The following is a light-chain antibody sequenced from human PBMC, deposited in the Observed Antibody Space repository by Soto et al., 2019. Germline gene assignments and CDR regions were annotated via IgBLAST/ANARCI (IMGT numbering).Light chain of an antibody. Sequence: EIVLTQSPATLSLSPGERATLSCGASQSVSSYLAWYQQKPGQAPRLLIYDASNRATGIPARFSGSGSGTDFTLTISSLEPEDFAVYYCQQRSNWPQLTFGGGTKVEIK. J-gene: IGKJ4*01. V-gene: IGKV3-11*01. CDR3: QQRSNWPQLT. CDR1: QSVSSY. CDR2: DAS.